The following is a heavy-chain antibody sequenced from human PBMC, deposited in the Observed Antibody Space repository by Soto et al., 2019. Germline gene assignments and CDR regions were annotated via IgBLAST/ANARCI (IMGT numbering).Heavy chain of an antibody. CDR2: ISGSGGST. CDR1: GFTFSSYA. Sequence: GGSLRLSCAASGFTFSSYAMSWVRQAPGKGLEWVSAISGSGGSTYYADSVKGRFTISRDNSKNTLYLQMNSLRAEDTAVYYCAKFTMVRGVIIDAFDIWGQGTMVTVSS. J-gene: IGHJ3*02. D-gene: IGHD3-10*01. V-gene: IGHV3-23*01. CDR3: AKFTMVRGVIIDAFDI.